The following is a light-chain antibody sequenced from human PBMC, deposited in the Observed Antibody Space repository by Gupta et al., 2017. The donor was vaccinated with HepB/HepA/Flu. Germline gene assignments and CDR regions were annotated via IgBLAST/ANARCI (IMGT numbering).Light chain of an antibody. CDR1: QSVVYTNGIAY. Sequence: DVVMTQSPLSLPVTLGQPASISCRSSQSVVYTNGIAYLSWFLQRPGQSPRRLSYRVSNRDSGVPDRFSGSGSGTDFTLKISRVEAEDVGVYYCMQGTHWPVTFGQGTKVEI. J-gene: IGKJ1*01. CDR2: RVS. V-gene: IGKV2-30*01. CDR3: MQGTHWPVT.